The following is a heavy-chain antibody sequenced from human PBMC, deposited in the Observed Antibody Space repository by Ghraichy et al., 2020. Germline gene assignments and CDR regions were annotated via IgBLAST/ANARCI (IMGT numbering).Heavy chain of an antibody. D-gene: IGHD3-22*01. V-gene: IGHV3-30-3*01. J-gene: IGHJ4*02. CDR3: ASDRTYYSDSSAYFPYYFDY. Sequence: GGSLRLSCAASGFTFRGYAMHWVRQAPGKGLEWVAVISYDGSNKYYADSVKGRFTISRDNSKDTLYLQMSSLRAEDTAVYYCASDRTYYSDSSAYFPYYFDYWGQGTLVTVSS. CDR1: GFTFRGYA. CDR2: ISYDGSNK.